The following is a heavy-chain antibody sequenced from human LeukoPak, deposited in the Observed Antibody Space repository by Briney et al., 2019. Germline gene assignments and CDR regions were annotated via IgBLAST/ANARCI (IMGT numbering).Heavy chain of an antibody. CDR1: GYTFTNFG. Sequence: ASVKVSCKASGYTFTNFGISWVRQAPGQGLEWMGWISAYNGNTDYTQKLQDRVTMTTDSSTNIAYMELRSLRSDDTALYYCARYRLSDSPINWFDPWGQGTLVTVSS. CDR3: ARYRLSDSPINWFDP. J-gene: IGHJ5*02. D-gene: IGHD3-22*01. CDR2: ISAYNGNT. V-gene: IGHV1-18*01.